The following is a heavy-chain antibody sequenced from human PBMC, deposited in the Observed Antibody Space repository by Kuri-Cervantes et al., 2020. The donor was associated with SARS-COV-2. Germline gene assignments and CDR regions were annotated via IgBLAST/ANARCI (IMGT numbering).Heavy chain of an antibody. J-gene: IGHJ6*02. Sequence: ESLKISCTVSGGSISSYYWSWIRQPAGKGLEWIGSIYYSGSTYYNPSLKSRVTISVDTSKNQFSLKLSSVTAADTAVYYCARSRGYCSSTSCFYYYGMDVWGQGTTVTVSS. CDR2: IYYSGST. D-gene: IGHD2-2*01. V-gene: IGHV4-59*05. CDR1: GGSISSYY. CDR3: ARSRGYCSSTSCFYYYGMDV.